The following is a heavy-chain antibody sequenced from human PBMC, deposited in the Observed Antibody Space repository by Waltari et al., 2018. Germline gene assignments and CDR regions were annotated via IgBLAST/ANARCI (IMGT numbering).Heavy chain of an antibody. J-gene: IGHJ6*02. CDR2: IYSGGRT. CDR1: GFTVSSNY. CDR3: ASFYDTSSYYPSPCYYYGMDV. Sequence: EVQLVESGGGVIQPGGSLRLSCAASGFTVSSNYMSWVRQATGKGLEWVSVIYSGGRTFYPFSVNGRFTISRDNSKNTLYLQMNSLRADDTALYYCASFYDTSSYYPSPCYYYGMDVWGQGTTVTVSS. D-gene: IGHD3-22*01. V-gene: IGHV3-53*01.